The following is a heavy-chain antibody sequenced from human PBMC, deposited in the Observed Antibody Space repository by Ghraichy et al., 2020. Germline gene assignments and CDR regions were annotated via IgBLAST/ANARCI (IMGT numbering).Heavy chain of an antibody. V-gene: IGHV3-9*01. D-gene: IGHD4-17*01. CDR3: AKVDRGEDY. CDR2: ISWNSGSI. J-gene: IGHJ4*02. Sequence: GGSLRLSCAASGFTFDDYAMHWVRQAPGKGLEWVSGISWNSGSIGYADSVKGRFTISRDNAKNSLYLQMNSLRAEDTALYYCAKVDRGEDYWGQGTLVTVSS. CDR1: GFTFDDYA.